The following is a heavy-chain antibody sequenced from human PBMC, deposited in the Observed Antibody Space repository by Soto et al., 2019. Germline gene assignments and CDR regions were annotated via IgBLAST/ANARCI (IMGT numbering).Heavy chain of an antibody. Sequence: EVQLVESGGGLVQPGRSLRLSCAASGFTFDDYAMHWVRQAPGKGLEWVSGISWNSGSIGYADSVKGRFTISRDNAKKSLYLQMNSLTAEDTALYYCASGRGYDILTGYYPYFDYWGQGTLVTVSS. V-gene: IGHV3-9*01. J-gene: IGHJ4*02. D-gene: IGHD3-9*01. CDR1: GFTFDDYA. CDR2: ISWNSGSI. CDR3: ASGRGYDILTGYYPYFDY.